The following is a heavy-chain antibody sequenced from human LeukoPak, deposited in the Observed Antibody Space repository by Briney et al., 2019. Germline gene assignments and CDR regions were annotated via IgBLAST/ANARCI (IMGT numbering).Heavy chain of an antibody. CDR2: ISAYNGNT. D-gene: IGHD3-3*01. CDR1: GYTFTSYG. Sequence: ASVKVSCKASGYTFTSYGISWVRQAPGQGLEWMGWISAYNGNTNYAQKLQGRVTMTTDTSTSTAYIELRSLRSDDTAVYYCARASITIFGVVIDYWGQGTLVTVSS. J-gene: IGHJ4*02. CDR3: ARASITIFGVVIDY. V-gene: IGHV1-18*01.